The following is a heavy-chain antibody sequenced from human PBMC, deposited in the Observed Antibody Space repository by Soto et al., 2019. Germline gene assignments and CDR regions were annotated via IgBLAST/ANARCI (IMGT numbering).Heavy chain of an antibody. J-gene: IGHJ4*02. CDR2: VYPGDPDI. CDR3: ARHTFGDYYDY. V-gene: IGHV5-51*01. CDR1: GYSFTNYW. D-gene: IGHD3-10*01. Sequence: PGESLKISCKGSGYSFTNYWIAWVRQLPGKGLEWMGIVYPGDPDIRYSPSFQGQVTISADESISTAYLQWSSLKASDTAAYYCARHTFGDYYDYWGQGPLVTVSS.